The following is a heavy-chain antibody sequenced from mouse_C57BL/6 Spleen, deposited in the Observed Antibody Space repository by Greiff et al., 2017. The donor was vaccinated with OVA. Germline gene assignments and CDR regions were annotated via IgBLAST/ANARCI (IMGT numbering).Heavy chain of an antibody. CDR2: ISYDGSN. V-gene: IGHV3-6*01. Sequence: EVKVEESGPGLVKPSQSLSLTCSVSGYSITSGYYWYWIRQPPGNILEWMGFISYDGSNNYNPSFKNKTSITRDTSKNQLFLKMKSVTTEDTATNYWARDRDSMDYWGQGTTVTVSS. J-gene: IGHJ4*01. CDR3: ARDRDSMDY. CDR1: GYSITSGYY.